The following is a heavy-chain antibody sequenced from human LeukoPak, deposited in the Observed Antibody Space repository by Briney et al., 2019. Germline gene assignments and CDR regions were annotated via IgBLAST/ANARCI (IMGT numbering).Heavy chain of an antibody. CDR3: ARDNPAKRLYNWNDALGFDY. Sequence: SQTLSLTCAISGDSVSSNSAAWNWIRQSPSRGLEWLGRTYYRSKWYNDYAVSVKSRISINPDTSKNQFSLQLNSVNPEDTAVYFCARDNPAKRLYNWNDALGFDYWGQGILVTVSS. CDR2: TYYRSKWYN. J-gene: IGHJ4*02. V-gene: IGHV6-1*01. CDR1: GDSVSSNSAA. D-gene: IGHD1-1*01.